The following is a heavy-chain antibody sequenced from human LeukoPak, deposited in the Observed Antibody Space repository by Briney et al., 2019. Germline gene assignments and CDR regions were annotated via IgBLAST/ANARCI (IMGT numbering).Heavy chain of an antibody. D-gene: IGHD3-10*01. CDR2: ISGSGGSA. J-gene: IGHJ4*02. CDR3: AKDNSRALYYYGSGSLFH. CDR1: GFTFSSYA. V-gene: IGHV3-23*01. Sequence: GGSLRLSCAASGFTFSSYAMSWVRQAPGKGLEWVSAISGSGGSAYYADSVKGRFTISRDNSKNTLYLQINSLRAEDTAVYYCAKDNSRALYYYGSGSLFHWGQGTLVTVSA.